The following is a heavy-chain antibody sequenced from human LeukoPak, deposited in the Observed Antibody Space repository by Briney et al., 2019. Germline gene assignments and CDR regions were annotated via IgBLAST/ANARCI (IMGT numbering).Heavy chain of an antibody. CDR1: GFTVSSNY. CDR3: AGDGGSDQYYFDN. CDR2: IYSDGST. V-gene: IGHV3-53*01. J-gene: IGHJ4*02. D-gene: IGHD6-19*01. Sequence: PGGSLRLSCAASGFTVSSNYMSWVRQAPGKGLEWVSVIYSDGSTYYADSVKGRFTISRDNSKNTLYLQMNSMRVEDTAVYYCAGDGGSDQYYFDNWGQGTLVTVSS.